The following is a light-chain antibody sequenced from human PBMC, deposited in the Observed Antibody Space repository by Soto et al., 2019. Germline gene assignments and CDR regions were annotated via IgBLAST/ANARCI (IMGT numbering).Light chain of an antibody. CDR3: QQRSNWPWT. V-gene: IGKV3-15*01. J-gene: IGKJ1*01. CDR2: GAS. CDR1: HSVNSH. Sequence: MMMTHSPATLSVSPGERVTLSCRASHSVNSHVAWYQQKPGQAPRLLLYGASTRATGIPVRFSGSGFGTEFTLTISSLQSEDFAVYYCQQRSNWPWTFGQGTKVDIK.